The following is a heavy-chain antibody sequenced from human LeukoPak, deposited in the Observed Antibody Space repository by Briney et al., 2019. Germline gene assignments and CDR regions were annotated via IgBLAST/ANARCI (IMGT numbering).Heavy chain of an antibody. V-gene: IGHV4-30-4*01. D-gene: IGHD2-2*01. Sequence: SSQTLSLTCTVSGGPISSGDYYWSWIRQPPGKGLEWVGYIYYSGSTYYNPSLKRRVTISVDTSNNQFSLKLTSMTAADTAVYYCARFSSGCSTSSCYLTYWSQGTLVTVS. CDR2: IYYSGST. CDR3: ARFSSGCSTSSCYLTY. J-gene: IGHJ4*02. CDR1: GGPISSGDYY.